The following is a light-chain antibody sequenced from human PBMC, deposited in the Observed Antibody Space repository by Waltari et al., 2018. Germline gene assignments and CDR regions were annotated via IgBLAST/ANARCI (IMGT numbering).Light chain of an antibody. CDR3: QQYANSPRT. V-gene: IGKV3-20*01. J-gene: IGKJ1*01. Sequence: EIVLTQSPGTLSLSPGDRATLSCRASHSVSSNNLAWYQQKPGQAPRLLIYAASSRATGITDRFSGSGSGTDFTLTISRVAPEDFAVYYCQQYANSPRTFGQGTKVEIK. CDR2: AAS. CDR1: HSVSSNN.